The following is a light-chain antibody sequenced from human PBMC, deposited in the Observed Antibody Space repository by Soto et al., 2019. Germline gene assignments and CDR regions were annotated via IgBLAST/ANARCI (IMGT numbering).Light chain of an antibody. CDR3: LQHNSYPRT. CDR1: QGIGND. V-gene: IGKV1-17*01. Sequence: DIQMTQSPSSLSASVGDRVTTTCRAGQGIGNDLGWYRQKPGKAPERLIYGASRLQSGVPSRFSGSGSGTEFTLTISGLQPEDFASYYCLQHNSYPRTFGQGTKVDI. J-gene: IGKJ1*01. CDR2: GAS.